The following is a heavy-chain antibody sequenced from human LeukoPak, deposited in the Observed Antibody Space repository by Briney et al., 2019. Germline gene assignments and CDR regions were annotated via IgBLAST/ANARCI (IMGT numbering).Heavy chain of an antibody. CDR1: GFIVSSDY. CDR3: ATVSVATIFGDFVEDY. J-gene: IGHJ4*02. V-gene: IGHV3-69-1*01. D-gene: IGHD5-24*01. CDR2: ISSSSTI. Sequence: GGSLRLSCAASGFIVSSDYMSWVRQAPGKGLEWVSYISSSSTIYYADSVKGRFTISRDNAKNSLYLQMNSLRDEDTAVYYCATVSVATIFGDFVEDYWGQGTLVTVSS.